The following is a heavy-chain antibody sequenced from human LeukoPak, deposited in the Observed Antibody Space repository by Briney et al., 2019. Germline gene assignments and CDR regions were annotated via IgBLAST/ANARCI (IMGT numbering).Heavy chain of an antibody. D-gene: IGHD3-10*01. CDR1: SGSFSGYY. J-gene: IGHJ5*02. CDR3: ARRLWFGELLS. CDR2: FNHNWGA. Sequence: SETLSLTCAVYSGSFSGYYWTWFRQPPGKGLEWIGEFNHNWGAKYNPSLKSRVTISVDTSNNHLSLSLNSVTTADTAVYYCARRLWFGELLSWGQGTLVTVSS. V-gene: IGHV4-34*01.